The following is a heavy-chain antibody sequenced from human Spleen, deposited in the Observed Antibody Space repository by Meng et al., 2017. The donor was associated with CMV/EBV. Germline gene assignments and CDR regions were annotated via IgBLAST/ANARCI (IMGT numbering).Heavy chain of an antibody. J-gene: IGHJ4*02. CDR2: VYYTGTT. Sequence: SETLSLTCSVSGGSVINGTYYWSWIRQPSGKGLEWIGYVYYTGTTSYNPSLRSRVTISLDASKNQFSLKLSSVTAADTAVYYCARGKGSNPFDYWGQGTLVTVSS. CDR3: ARGKGSNPFDY. CDR1: GGSVINGTYY. D-gene: IGHD4-11*01. V-gene: IGHV4-61*10.